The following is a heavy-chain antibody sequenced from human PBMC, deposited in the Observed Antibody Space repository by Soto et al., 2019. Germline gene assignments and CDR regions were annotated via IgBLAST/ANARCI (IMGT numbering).Heavy chain of an antibody. CDR3: ARGRVEYSSGWYWFDP. CDR1: SAPITKYY. J-gene: IGHJ5*02. D-gene: IGHD6-19*01. V-gene: IGHV4-4*09. CDR2: THHSGYI. Sequence: SETLSLTCTVSSAPITKYYWGWVRQAPGRGLEWIGFTHHSGYISYSPSLKSRVTMSVDPSKNQVSLKLSSVTAADTAVYYCARGRVEYSSGWYWFDPWGQGTLVTVSS.